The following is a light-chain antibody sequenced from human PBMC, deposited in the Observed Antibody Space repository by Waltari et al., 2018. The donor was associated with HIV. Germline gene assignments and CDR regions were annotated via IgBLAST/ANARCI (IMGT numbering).Light chain of an antibody. J-gene: IGLJ1*01. V-gene: IGLV3-10*01. CDR3: YSTDSSGNHYV. CDR2: EDS. CDR1: ALPKNY. Sequence: SYELTQSPSVSVSPGQTARITCSGDALPKNYAYWYQQKSGQAPVLVIYEDSKRPSGIPERFSGSSSGTMATLTISGAQVEDEADYYCYSTDSSGNHYVFGTGTKVTVL.